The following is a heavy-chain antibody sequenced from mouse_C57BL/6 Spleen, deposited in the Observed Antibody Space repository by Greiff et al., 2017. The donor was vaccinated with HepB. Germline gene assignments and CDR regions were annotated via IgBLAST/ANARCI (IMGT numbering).Heavy chain of an antibody. J-gene: IGHJ2*01. V-gene: IGHV1-50*01. CDR1: GYTFTSYW. D-gene: IGHD2-4*01. Sequence: VQLQQPGAELVKPGASVKLSCKASGYTFTSYWMQWVKQRPGQGLEWIGEIDPSDSYTNYNQKFKGKATLTVDTSSSTAYMQLSSLTSEDSAVYYCARMITTRYYFDYWGQGTTLTVSS. CDR3: ARMITTRYYFDY. CDR2: IDPSDSYT.